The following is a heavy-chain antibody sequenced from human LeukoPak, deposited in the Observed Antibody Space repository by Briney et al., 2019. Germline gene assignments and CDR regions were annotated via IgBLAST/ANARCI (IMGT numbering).Heavy chain of an antibody. J-gene: IGHJ4*02. CDR1: GGSISSYY. CDR3: ATFRSWPMYCFDY. Sequence: PSETLSLTCTVSGGSISSYYWSWIRQPPGKGLEWIGDIYNTGSTNYSPSLKSRLTISIDTSKNEFSLKLTSVTAADTAVYYCATFRSWPMYCFDYWGQGTLVPVSS. CDR2: IYNTGST. D-gene: IGHD2/OR15-2a*01. V-gene: IGHV4-59*03.